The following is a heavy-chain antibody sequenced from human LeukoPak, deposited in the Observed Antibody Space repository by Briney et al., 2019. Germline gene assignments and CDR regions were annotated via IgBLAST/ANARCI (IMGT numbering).Heavy chain of an antibody. J-gene: IGHJ4*02. V-gene: IGHV3-7*01. Sequence: PGGSLRLSCAASGFTFSSYWMSWVRQAPRKGLEWVANIKQDGSEKYYVDSVKGRFTISRDNAKNSLYLQMNSLRAEDTAVYYCAKDLSKELLYRRGKYYFDYWGQGTLLTVSS. CDR1: GFTFSSYW. CDR2: IKQDGSEK. D-gene: IGHD3-3*01. CDR3: AKDLSKELLYRRGKYYFDY.